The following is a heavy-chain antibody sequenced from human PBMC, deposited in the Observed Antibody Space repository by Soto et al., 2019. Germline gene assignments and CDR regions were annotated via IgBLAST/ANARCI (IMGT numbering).Heavy chain of an antibody. J-gene: IGHJ4*02. D-gene: IGHD5-12*01. CDR3: EREYSGPYPGYFGY. CDR1: GFTFSSYA. Sequence: PGGSLRLSCAASGFTFSSYAMHWVRQAPGKGLEWVAVISYDGSNKYYAGSVKGRFTISRDNSKNTLYLQMNSLRAEDTAVYYCEREYSGPYPGYFGYWGKGTRVTVSS. CDR2: ISYDGSNK. V-gene: IGHV3-30-3*01.